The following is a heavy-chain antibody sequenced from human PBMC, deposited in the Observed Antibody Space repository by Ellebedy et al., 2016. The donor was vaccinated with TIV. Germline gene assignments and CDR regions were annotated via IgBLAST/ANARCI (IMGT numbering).Heavy chain of an antibody. D-gene: IGHD3-22*01. J-gene: IGHJ6*02. CDR2: INAGNGNT. CDR3: ASRSGQYYYDSSGYYPESYYGMDV. Sequence: AASVKVSCKASGYSFTHYAIHWVRQAPGQRLEWMGWINAGNGNTKYSQKFQGRVTITRDTSASTAYMELSSLRSEDTAVYYCASRSGQYYYDSSGYYPESYYGMDVWGQGTTVTVSS. V-gene: IGHV1-3*01. CDR1: GYSFTHYA.